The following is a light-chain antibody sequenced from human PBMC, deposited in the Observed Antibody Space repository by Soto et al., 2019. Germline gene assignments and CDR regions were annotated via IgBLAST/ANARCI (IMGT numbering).Light chain of an antibody. CDR2: ATS. Sequence: EIVLTQSPGTLSLSPGESATLSCRASQSVSSSYLAWYQQRPGQAPSLLIYATSNRATGIPDRFSGSGSGTDFTLTISRLGPEDFAVYYCQQYGSSPITFCGGTKVEIK. V-gene: IGKV3-20*01. CDR3: QQYGSSPIT. J-gene: IGKJ4*01. CDR1: QSVSSSY.